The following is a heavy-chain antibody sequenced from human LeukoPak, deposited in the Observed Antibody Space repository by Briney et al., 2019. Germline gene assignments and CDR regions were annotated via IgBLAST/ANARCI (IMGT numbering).Heavy chain of an antibody. V-gene: IGHV4-59*01. CDR3: ARDNWNYGFSMDV. CDR2: IYYSGST. Sequence: SETLSLTCTVSGGSISSYYWSWIRQPPGKGLEWIGYIYYSGSTNYNPSLKSRVTISVDTSKNQFSLKLSSVTAADTAVYYCARDNWNYGFSMDVWGQGTTVTVSS. D-gene: IGHD1-7*01. J-gene: IGHJ6*02. CDR1: GGSISSYY.